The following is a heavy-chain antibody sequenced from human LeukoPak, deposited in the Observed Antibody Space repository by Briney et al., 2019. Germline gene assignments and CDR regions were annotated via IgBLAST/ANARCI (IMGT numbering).Heavy chain of an antibody. Sequence: SETLSLTCAVYGGSFSGYYWSWIRQPPGKGLEWIGEINHSGSTNYNPSLKSRVTISVDTSKNQFSLKLSSVPAADTAVYYCARGYCSGGSCSTPGPMDVWGKGTTVTVSS. D-gene: IGHD2-15*01. CDR1: GGSFSGYY. J-gene: IGHJ6*03. CDR3: ARGYCSGGSCSTPGPMDV. V-gene: IGHV4-34*01. CDR2: INHSGST.